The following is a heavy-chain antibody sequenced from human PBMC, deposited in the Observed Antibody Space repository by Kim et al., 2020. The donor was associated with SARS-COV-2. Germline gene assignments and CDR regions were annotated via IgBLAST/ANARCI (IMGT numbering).Heavy chain of an antibody. CDR3: AKRQLWSTGDAFDI. D-gene: IGHD5-18*01. J-gene: IGHJ3*02. Sequence: DSVKCRFTISKDNSKNTLYLQMNSLIAEDTAVYYCAKRQLWSTGDAFDIWGQGTMVTVSS. V-gene: IGHV3-23*01.